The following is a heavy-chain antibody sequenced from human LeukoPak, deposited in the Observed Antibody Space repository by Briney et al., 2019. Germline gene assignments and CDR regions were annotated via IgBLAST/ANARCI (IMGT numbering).Heavy chain of an antibody. CDR1: GFTFSSYA. Sequence: GGSLRLSCAASGFTFSSYAMGWVRQAPGKGLEWVSAISGSGGSTYYADSVKGRFTISRDNSKNTLYLQMNSLRAEDTAVYYCAKDSAATEAAADDVSAYWGQGTLVTVSS. CDR3: AKDSAATEAAADDVSAY. J-gene: IGHJ4*02. V-gene: IGHV3-23*01. CDR2: ISGSGGST. D-gene: IGHD6-13*01.